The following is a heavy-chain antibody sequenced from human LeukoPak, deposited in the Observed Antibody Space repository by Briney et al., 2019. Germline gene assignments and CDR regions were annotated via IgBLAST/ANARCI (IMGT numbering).Heavy chain of an antibody. V-gene: IGHV3-48*01. CDR2: ISDRSTTI. CDR3: ARVPYSSGWYSFFDH. J-gene: IGHJ4*02. D-gene: IGHD6-19*01. CDR1: GFTFSSYG. Sequence: QPGGSLRLSCAASGFTFSSYGMHWVRQAPGKGLEWFSHISDRSTTIYYADSVKGRFTISRDNAKNSLYLQMDSLRAEDTAVYYCARVPYSSGWYSFFDHWGQGALVTVSS.